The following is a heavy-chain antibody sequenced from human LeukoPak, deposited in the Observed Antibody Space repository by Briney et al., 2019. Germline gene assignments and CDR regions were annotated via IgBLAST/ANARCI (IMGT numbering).Heavy chain of an antibody. CDR2: VHTSGST. V-gene: IGHV4-4*07. J-gene: IGHJ4*02. Sequence: SETLSLTRTVSGGSISSFYWSWIRQPAGKGLEWIGRVHTSGSTDYNPSLKSRVIMSVDTSKNQFSLKLSSVTAADTALYYCASSIAAAGTRPFDYWGQGILVTVSS. D-gene: IGHD6-13*01. CDR3: ASSIAAAGTRPFDY. CDR1: GGSISSFY.